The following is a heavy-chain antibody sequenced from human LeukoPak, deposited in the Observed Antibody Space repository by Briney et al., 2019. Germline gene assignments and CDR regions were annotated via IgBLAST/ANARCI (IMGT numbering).Heavy chain of an antibody. J-gene: IGHJ5*02. V-gene: IGHV3-21*01. CDR2: ISSSSSYI. CDR1: GFTFSSYS. Sequence: PGGSLRLSCAASGFTFSSYSMNWVRQAPGKGLEWVSSISSSSSYIYYADSVKGRFTISRDNAKNPLYLQMNSLRAEDTAVYYCARDLGVVFGTAMPGWGFDPWGQGTLVTVSS. CDR3: ARDLGVVFGTAMPGWGFDP. D-gene: IGHD5-18*01.